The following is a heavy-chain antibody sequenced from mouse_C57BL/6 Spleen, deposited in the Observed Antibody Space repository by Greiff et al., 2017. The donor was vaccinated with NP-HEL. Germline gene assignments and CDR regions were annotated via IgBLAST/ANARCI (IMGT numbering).Heavy chain of an antibody. D-gene: IGHD1-1*01. V-gene: IGHV14-2*01. CDR3: ARVLALQYYVMHS. Sequence: VQLQQSGAELVKPGASVKLSCTASGSNINDYSMHWVKQRTEQGLEWIGRIDPEDGETKYTPKFQGKATITADTSSNTAYLQLSSLTSEDTAVYYCARVLALQYYVMHSRGQGTTVTVSS. CDR2: IDPEDGET. J-gene: IGHJ4*01. CDR1: GSNINDYS.